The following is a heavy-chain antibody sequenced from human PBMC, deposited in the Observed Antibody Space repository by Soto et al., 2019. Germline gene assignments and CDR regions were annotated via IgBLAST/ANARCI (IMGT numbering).Heavy chain of an antibody. J-gene: IGHJ4*02. CDR1: GGSFSGYY. Sequence: QVQLQQWGAGLLKPSETLSLTCAVYGGSFSGYYWSWIRQPPGKGLEWIGEINHSGSTNYNPSLKSRXXIXVXXSKNQFSLKLSSVTAADTAVYYCARGMRVRRTFDYWGQGTLVTVSS. V-gene: IGHV4-34*01. CDR2: INHSGST. CDR3: ARGMRVRRTFDY. D-gene: IGHD1-1*01.